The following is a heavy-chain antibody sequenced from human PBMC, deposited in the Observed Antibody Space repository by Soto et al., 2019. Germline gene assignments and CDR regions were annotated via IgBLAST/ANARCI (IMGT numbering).Heavy chain of an antibody. CDR1: GYTFTGYY. CDR3: ARGRYIAARYYYYYYMDV. Sequence: QVQLVQSGAEVKKPGASVKVSCKASGYTFTGYYMHWVRQAPGQGLEWMGWINPNSGGTNYAQKFQGWVTMTRDTSISTAYMELSRLRSDDTAVYYCARGRYIAARYYYYYYMDVWGKGTTVTVSS. D-gene: IGHD6-6*01. V-gene: IGHV1-2*04. J-gene: IGHJ6*03. CDR2: INPNSGGT.